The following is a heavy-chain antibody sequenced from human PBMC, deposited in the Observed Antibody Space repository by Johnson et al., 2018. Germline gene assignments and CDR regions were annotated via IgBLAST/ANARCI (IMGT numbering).Heavy chain of an antibody. V-gene: IGHV3-48*02. CDR1: GLTFSSNV. Sequence: VQLVQSGGGLVQPGGSLRLSCVASGLTFSSNVMNWVRQAPGKGLAWVSYISSSSSTIYYADSVKGRFTISRDNAKNSLFPQMNNLREKATAVYYCARDLFIVWERYAMDVWGQGTTVTVSS. CDR3: ARDLFIVWERYAMDV. D-gene: IGHD3-16*01. J-gene: IGHJ6*02. CDR2: ISSSSSTI.